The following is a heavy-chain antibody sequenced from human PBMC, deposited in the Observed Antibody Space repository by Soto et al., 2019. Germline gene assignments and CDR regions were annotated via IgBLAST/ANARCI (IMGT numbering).Heavy chain of an antibody. D-gene: IGHD2-15*01. Sequence: GGSLRLSCAASGFTFSSYSMNWVRQAPGKGLEWVSYISSSSSTIYYADSVKGRFTISRDNAKNSLYLQMNSLRAEDTAVYYCARADIVVVVAATLFDIWGQGTMVTVSS. J-gene: IGHJ3*02. V-gene: IGHV3-48*01. CDR1: GFTFSSYS. CDR3: ARADIVVVVAATLFDI. CDR2: ISSSSSTI.